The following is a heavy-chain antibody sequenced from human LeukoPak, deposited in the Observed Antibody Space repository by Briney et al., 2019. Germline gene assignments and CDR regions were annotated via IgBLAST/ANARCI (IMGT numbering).Heavy chain of an antibody. V-gene: IGHV1-2*06. D-gene: IGHD6-6*01. J-gene: IGHJ4*02. CDR1: GYTFTGYY. CDR3: ARDFSSSSGSQDFDY. CDR2: INPNSGGT. Sequence: ASVKVSCKASGYTFTGYYMQWVRQAPGQGLEWMGRINPNSGGTNYAQKFQGRVTMTRDTSTSTAYMELSRLRSDDTAIYSCARDFSSSSGSQDFDYWGQGTLVTVSS.